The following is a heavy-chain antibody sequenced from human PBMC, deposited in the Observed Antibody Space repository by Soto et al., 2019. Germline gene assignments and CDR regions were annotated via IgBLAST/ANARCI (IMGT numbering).Heavy chain of an antibody. J-gene: IGHJ5*02. CDR1: GYTFSSYH. CDR2: INPFYGET. D-gene: IGHD5-18*01. V-gene: IGHV1-46*01. Sequence: ASVKVSCKASGYTFSSYHMHWVRQAPGQGLEWMGVINPFYGETRYAQKFQGRVTMTRDTSTSTVYMELGSLRSEDTAVYYCARARGISFGYNYFDHWGQGTLVTVSS. CDR3: ARARGISFGYNYFDH.